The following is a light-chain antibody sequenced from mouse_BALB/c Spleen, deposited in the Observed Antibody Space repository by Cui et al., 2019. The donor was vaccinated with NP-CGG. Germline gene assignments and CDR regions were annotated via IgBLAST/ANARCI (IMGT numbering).Light chain of an antibody. CDR1: TGAVTTSNY. Sequence: QAVVTQESALTTSPGETVTLTCRSSTGAVTTSNYANWVQEKPDHLFTGLIGGTNNRAPGVPALTITGSQTEDEAIYFCALWYSTHWVFGGGTRLTVL. CDR2: GTN. CDR3: ALWYSTHWV. V-gene: IGLV1*01. J-gene: IGLJ1*01.